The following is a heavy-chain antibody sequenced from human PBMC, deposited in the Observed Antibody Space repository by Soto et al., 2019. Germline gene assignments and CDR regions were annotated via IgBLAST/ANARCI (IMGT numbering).Heavy chain of an antibody. CDR2: IYYSGST. Sequence: ASETLSLTCTLPSGSISSYYWSWIWQPPGKGLEKIGYIYYSGSTNYNPSLKSRVTISVDTSKNQFSLKMSSVTAADSAVYYCAREGEAYSSGWYNFDYWGQGTLVSSPQ. CDR3: AREGEAYSSGWYNFDY. J-gene: IGHJ4*02. V-gene: IGHV4-59*01. CDR1: SGSISSYY. D-gene: IGHD6-19*01.